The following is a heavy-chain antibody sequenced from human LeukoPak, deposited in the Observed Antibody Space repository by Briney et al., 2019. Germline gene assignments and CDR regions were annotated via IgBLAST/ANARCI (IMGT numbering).Heavy chain of an antibody. J-gene: IGHJ6*04. CDR3: ARAQSAGLDV. CDR1: GFTFSSYS. V-gene: IGHV3-48*04. CDR2: ISSGSSTI. D-gene: IGHD1-14*01. Sequence: PGGSLRLSCAASGFTFSSYSMNWVRQAPGKGLEWISYISSGSSTIYYADSVKGRFTISRDNAKNSLYLQMNSLRVDDTAVYYCARAQSAGLDVWGTGTTVTVSS.